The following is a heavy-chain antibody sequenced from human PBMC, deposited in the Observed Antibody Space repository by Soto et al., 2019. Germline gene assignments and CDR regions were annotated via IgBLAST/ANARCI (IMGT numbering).Heavy chain of an antibody. J-gene: IGHJ6*02. CDR3: ARGGYSSSWDTEYYYYGMDV. CDR2: INPNSGGT. CDR1: GYTFTGYY. D-gene: IGHD6-13*01. Sequence: GASVKVSCKASGYTFTGYYMHWVRQAPGQGLEWMGWINPNSGGTNYAQKFQGRVTMTRDTSISTAYMELSRLRSDDTAVYYCARGGYSSSWDTEYYYYGMDVWGQGTTVTVSS. V-gene: IGHV1-2*02.